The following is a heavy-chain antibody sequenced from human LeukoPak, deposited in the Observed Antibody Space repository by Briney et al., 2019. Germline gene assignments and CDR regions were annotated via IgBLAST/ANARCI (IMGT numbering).Heavy chain of an antibody. CDR2: IYYTGST. CDR1: GASINSGDFY. J-gene: IGHJ4*02. V-gene: IGHV4-30-4*01. CDR3: ASYYCKTPTCPGIDH. Sequence: PSETLSLTFTVSGASINSGDFYWRWIRQPPGKGLEWIGYIYYTGSTYYNPSLKSRVTISLDTSKNQFSLKMTSVTAADTAVYYCASYYCKTPTCPGIDHWGQGTLVTVSS. D-gene: IGHD2/OR15-2a*01.